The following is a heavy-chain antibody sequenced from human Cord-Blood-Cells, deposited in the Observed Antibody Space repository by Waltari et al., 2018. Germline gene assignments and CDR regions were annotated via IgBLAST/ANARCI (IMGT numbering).Heavy chain of an antibody. CDR2: FDPEDGET. Sequence: QVQLVQSGAEVKKPGASVKVSCKVSGYTLTELSMHWVRQAPGKGLEWMGGFDPEDGETIYAQKFQGRVTMTEDTSTDTAYMERSSLRSEDTAVYYCATGVTMVQGVIQPPDYWGQGTLVTVSS. J-gene: IGHJ4*02. CDR3: ATGVTMVQGVIQPPDY. V-gene: IGHV1-24*01. CDR1: GYTLTELS. D-gene: IGHD3-10*01.